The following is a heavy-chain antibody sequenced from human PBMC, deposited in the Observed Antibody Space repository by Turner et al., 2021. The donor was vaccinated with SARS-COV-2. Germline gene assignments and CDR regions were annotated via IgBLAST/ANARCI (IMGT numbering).Heavy chain of an antibody. J-gene: IGHJ4*02. V-gene: IGHV3-30*18. Sequence: VPVVESGGGVVQPGRSLRLSCVASGFTFSTYGMHWVRQAPCKGLEWGAVISYHGSNKYYADSVKGRFTISRDNSKNTLYLQMNSLRAEDTAVYYCAKDHVTVAAYFDYWGQGTLVTVSS. CDR3: AKDHVTVAAYFDY. D-gene: IGHD6-19*01. CDR1: GFTFSTYG. CDR2: ISYHGSNK.